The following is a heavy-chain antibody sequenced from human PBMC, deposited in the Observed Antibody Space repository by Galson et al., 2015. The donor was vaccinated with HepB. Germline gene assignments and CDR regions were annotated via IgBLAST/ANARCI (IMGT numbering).Heavy chain of an antibody. CDR3: ARYNGNDAAFDS. V-gene: IGHV3-33*01. CDR1: GFTFSSYG. Sequence: SLRLSCAASGFTFSSYGMHWVRQAPGKGLEWVAVIWYDGSKEYYVDSVKGRFTISRDNSKNTLYLQMNSLRAEDTAVYYCARYNGNDAAFDSWGQGTLVTVSS. D-gene: IGHD1-26*01. J-gene: IGHJ4*02. CDR2: IWYDGSKE.